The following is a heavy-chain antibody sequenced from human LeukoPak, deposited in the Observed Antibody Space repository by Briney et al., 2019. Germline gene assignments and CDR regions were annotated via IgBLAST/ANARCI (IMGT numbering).Heavy chain of an antibody. CDR1: GFTFSDYE. CDR3: AKDLGLELPEPDY. D-gene: IGHD1-7*01. J-gene: IGHJ4*02. Sequence: GGSLRLSCVASGFTFSDYEMNWVRQAPGKGLEWISYIRNSGSTIYYADSVKGRFTISRDNSKNTLYLQMNSLRAEDTAVYYCAKDLGLELPEPDYWGQGTLVTVSS. V-gene: IGHV3-48*03. CDR2: IRNSGSTI.